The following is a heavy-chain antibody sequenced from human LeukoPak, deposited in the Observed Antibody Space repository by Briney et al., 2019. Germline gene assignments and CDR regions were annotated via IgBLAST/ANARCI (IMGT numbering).Heavy chain of an antibody. D-gene: IGHD3-3*01. V-gene: IGHV4-30-2*01. Sequence: TSETLSLTCTVSGGSISSGGYYWSWIRQPPGKGLEWIGYIYHSGSTYYNPSLKSRVTISVDRSKNQFSLKLSSVTAADTAVYYCARWGLTIFGYDYWGQGTLVTVSS. J-gene: IGHJ4*02. CDR1: GGSISSGGYY. CDR3: ARWGLTIFGYDY. CDR2: IYHSGST.